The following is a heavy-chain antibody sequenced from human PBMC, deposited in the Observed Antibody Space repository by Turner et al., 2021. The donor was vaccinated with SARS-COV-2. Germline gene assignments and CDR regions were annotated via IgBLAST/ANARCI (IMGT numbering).Heavy chain of an antibody. V-gene: IGHV3-30*18. CDR1: GFTFSCYG. J-gene: IGHJ6*03. CDR3: AKCGYQYYHYYYMDV. D-gene: IGHD6-25*01. CDR2: ISSDGSNK. Sequence: QVQLVESGGGVVWPGRSVSRACAAPGFTFSCYGMHWVRQAAGKGLEWMAVISSDGSNKYYADSVKGRFTISRNNSKNTLYLQMSSLRAEDTAVYYCAKCGYQYYHYYYMDVWGKGTTVTVSS.